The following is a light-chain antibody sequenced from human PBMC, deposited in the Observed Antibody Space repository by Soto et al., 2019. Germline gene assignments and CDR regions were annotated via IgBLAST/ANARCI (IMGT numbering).Light chain of an antibody. J-gene: IGKJ4*01. Sequence: DIQMTQFPPTLSVSVGDRVTITCRASQTINSWVAWYHQKPGKAPKLLIYDASDLEGGVPSKFSGRGYESAFPLTINFLQSDDSATYFCQLYYSHPSPLGGRTKLEI. CDR1: QTINSW. V-gene: IGKV1-5*01. CDR2: DAS. CDR3: QLYYSHPSP.